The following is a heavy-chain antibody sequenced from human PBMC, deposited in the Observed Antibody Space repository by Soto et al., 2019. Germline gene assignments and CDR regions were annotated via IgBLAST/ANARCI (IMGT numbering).Heavy chain of an antibody. Sequence: GASVKVSCKASGGTFSSYAISWVRQAPGQGLEWMGGIIPIFGTANYAQKFQGRVTITADESTSTAYMELGSLRSEDTAVYYCARADLYCSGGSCYSGPPYYYYGMDVWGQGTTVTVSS. J-gene: IGHJ6*02. CDR3: ARADLYCSGGSCYSGPPYYYYGMDV. V-gene: IGHV1-69*13. D-gene: IGHD2-15*01. CDR2: IIPIFGTA. CDR1: GGTFSSYA.